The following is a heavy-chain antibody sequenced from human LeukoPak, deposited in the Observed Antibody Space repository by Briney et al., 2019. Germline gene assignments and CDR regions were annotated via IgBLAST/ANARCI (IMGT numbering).Heavy chain of an antibody. CDR3: AREYCTTTCYFDY. CDR1: GDSISSHY. D-gene: IGHD2-8*01. J-gene: IGHJ4*02. V-gene: IGHV4-59*11. CDR2: VHYSGGA. Sequence: SETLSLTCTVSGDSISSHYWSWIRQSPGKGLEWIGYVHYSGGATYNPSLKSRVTISVATSKTQFSLKLSSVTAADTAVYYCAREYCTTTCYFDYWGQGMLVTVPS.